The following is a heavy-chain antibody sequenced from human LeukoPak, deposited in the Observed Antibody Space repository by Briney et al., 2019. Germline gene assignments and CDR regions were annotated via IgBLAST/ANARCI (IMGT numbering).Heavy chain of an antibody. V-gene: IGHV3-30*03. CDR1: GFTFSSYG. Sequence: GGSLRLSCAASGFTFSSYGMHWVRQAPDKGLEWVAVISYDGSNQHYADSVKGRFTISRDNSKNTLSLQMNSLKTEDTAVYYCTTDHDTSSWTFIYWGQGTLVTVSS. J-gene: IGHJ4*02. CDR2: ISYDGSNQ. CDR3: TTDHDTSSWTFIY. D-gene: IGHD6-13*01.